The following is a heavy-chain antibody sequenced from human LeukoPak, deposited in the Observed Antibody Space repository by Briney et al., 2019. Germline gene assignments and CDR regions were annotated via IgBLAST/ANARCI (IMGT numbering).Heavy chain of an antibody. CDR3: ARGAYYDYVWGSYDY. Sequence: GASVKVSCKASGYTFTDYYMHWVRQAPGQGLEWMGRIIPILGIANYAQKFQGRVTITADKSTSTAYMELSSLRSEDTAVYYCARGAYYDYVWGSYDYWGQGALVTVSS. D-gene: IGHD3-16*01. CDR1: GYTFTDYY. J-gene: IGHJ4*02. CDR2: IIPILGIA. V-gene: IGHV1-69*04.